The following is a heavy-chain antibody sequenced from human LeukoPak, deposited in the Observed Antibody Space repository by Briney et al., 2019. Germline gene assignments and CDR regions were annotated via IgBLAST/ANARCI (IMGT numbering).Heavy chain of an antibody. Sequence: PGRSLRLSCAASGFTFSSYGMHGVRQAPGKGREGVAVISYDGSNKYYADSVKGRFTISRENSKNTLYLQMNSLRAEDTAVYYCAKIMGPRDYDGNFDYWGQGTLVTVSS. CDR3: AKIMGPRDYDGNFDY. V-gene: IGHV3-30*18. D-gene: IGHD3-22*01. J-gene: IGHJ4*02. CDR1: GFTFSSYG. CDR2: ISYDGSNK.